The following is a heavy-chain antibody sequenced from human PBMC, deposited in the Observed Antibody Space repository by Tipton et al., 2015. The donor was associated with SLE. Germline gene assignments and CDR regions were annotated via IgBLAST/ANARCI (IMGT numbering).Heavy chain of an antibody. J-gene: IGHJ5*02. V-gene: IGHV4-59*08. D-gene: IGHD3-3*01. CDR3: ARLGHDSDP. CDR1: GGSISSYY. Sequence: TLSLTCTVSGGSISSYYWSWIRQPPGKGLEWIGYIYYSGSTNYNPSLKSRVTISVDTSKNQFSLKLSSVPAADTAVYYCARLGHDSDPWGQGTLVTVSS. CDR2: IYYSGST.